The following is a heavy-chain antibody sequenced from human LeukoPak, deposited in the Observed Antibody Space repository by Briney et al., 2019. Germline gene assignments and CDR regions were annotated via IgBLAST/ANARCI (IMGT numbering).Heavy chain of an antibody. J-gene: IGHJ5*02. D-gene: IGHD5-18*01. CDR1: GFTFSSYA. CDR2: ISYDGSNK. V-gene: IGHV3-30*04. Sequence: GGSLRLSCAASGFTFSSYAMHWVRQAPGKGLEWVAVISYDGSNKYYADSVKGRFTISRDNSKNTLYLQMNSLRAEDTAVYYCASLWRIQLWPYNWFDPWGQGTLVTVSS. CDR3: ASLWRIQLWPYNWFDP.